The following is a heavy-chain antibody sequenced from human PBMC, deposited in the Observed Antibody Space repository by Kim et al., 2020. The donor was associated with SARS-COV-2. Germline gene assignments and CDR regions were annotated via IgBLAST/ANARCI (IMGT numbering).Heavy chain of an antibody. CDR3: TEDNCPLEIVAAIYS. D-gene: IGHD5-12*01. CDR1: GFTFSNYV. CDR2: ITDSGGST. J-gene: IGHJ5*01. V-gene: IGHV3-23*01. Sequence: GGSLRLSCVASGFTFSNYVMSWVRQAPGKGLEWVSGITDSGGSTYYAYAMSGRFTISRNDSNNILYLQINILRGEDTAIYYCTEDNCPLEIVAAIYSWG.